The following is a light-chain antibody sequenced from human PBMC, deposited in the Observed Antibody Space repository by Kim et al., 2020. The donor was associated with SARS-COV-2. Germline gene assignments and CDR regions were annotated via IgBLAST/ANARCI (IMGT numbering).Light chain of an antibody. CDR1: SSDVGGYNY. CDR2: DVT. CDR3: PSHTSANTWV. Sequence: QSALTQPASVSGSPGQSITISCTGTSSDVGGYNYVSWYQQHPGKAPKLMIYDVTERPSGISNRFSCSKSGNTASLTISGLQAEDEADYHCPSHTSANTWVFGGGTQLTVL. V-gene: IGLV2-14*01. J-gene: IGLJ3*02.